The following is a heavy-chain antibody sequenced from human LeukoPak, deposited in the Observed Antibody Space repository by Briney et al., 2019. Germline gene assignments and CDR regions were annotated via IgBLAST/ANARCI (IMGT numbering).Heavy chain of an antibody. CDR1: GFSFSSYN. V-gene: IGHV3-23*01. Sequence: GGSLRLSCAVSGFSFSSYNMHWVRRAPGKGLEWVSTISGGGGSTYYADSVKGRFTISKDNSKNTLYLQVNSLRAENTAVYYCAKGGKWDVTPFDYWGQGTLVTVSS. CDR2: ISGGGGST. J-gene: IGHJ4*02. D-gene: IGHD1-26*01. CDR3: AKGGKWDVTPFDY.